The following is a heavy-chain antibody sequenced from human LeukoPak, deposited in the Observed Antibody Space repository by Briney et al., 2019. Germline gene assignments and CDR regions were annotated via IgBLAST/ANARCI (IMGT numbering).Heavy chain of an antibody. J-gene: IGHJ4*02. CDR1: GFTFNKYN. V-gene: IGHV3-23*01. D-gene: IGHD3-10*01. Sequence: GGSLRLSCAASGFTFNKYNMNWVRQAPGKGLEWVSSIAPKDEWTYYADSVKGRFTMSRDNSKSTLYLQMNSLRAEDTAMYYCAKDRISGDCDLHLDYWGQGTLVTVSS. CDR3: AKDRISGDCDLHLDY. CDR2: IAPKDEWT.